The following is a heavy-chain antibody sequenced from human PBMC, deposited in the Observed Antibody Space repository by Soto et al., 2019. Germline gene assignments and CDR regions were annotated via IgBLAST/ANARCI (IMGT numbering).Heavy chain of an antibody. V-gene: IGHV1-58*01. Sequence: ASVKVSCKASGFTFTSSAVQWVRQARGQRLEWIGWIVVGSGSTNYAQKFQERVTITRDMSTSTAYMALSSLRSEDTAVYYCAAAEGYYDSSGYQPFDDWGQGTLVTVAS. J-gene: IGHJ4*02. CDR1: GFTFTSSA. D-gene: IGHD3-22*01. CDR3: AAAEGYYDSSGYQPFDD. CDR2: IVVGSGST.